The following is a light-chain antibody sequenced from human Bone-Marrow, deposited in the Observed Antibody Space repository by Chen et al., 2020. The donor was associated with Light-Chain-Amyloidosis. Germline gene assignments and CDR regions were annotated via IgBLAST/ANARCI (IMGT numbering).Light chain of an antibody. CDR1: SSDVGGDNH. V-gene: IGLV2-14*01. CDR3: SSYTITNTLV. J-gene: IGLJ1*01. CDR2: EVT. Sequence: QSALTQPASVSGSPVHSITISCTGTSSDVGGDNHVSWYQQHPDKAPKLMIYEVTIRPSWVPDRFSGSKSDNTASLTISGLQTEDEADYFCSSYTITNTLVFGSGTRVTVL.